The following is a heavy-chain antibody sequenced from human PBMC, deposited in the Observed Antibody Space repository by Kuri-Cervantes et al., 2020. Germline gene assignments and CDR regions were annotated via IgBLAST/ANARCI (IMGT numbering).Heavy chain of an antibody. CDR3: ARAGGIVVVMFAFDI. J-gene: IGHJ3*02. V-gene: IGHV3-53*01. Sequence: GESLKISCAASGFTVSSNYMSWVRQAPGKGLEWVSVIYSGGSTCYADSVKGRFTISRDNSKNTLYLQMNSLRAEDTAVYYCARAGGIVVVMFAFDIWGQGTMVTVSS. CDR1: GFTVSSNY. D-gene: IGHD3-22*01. CDR2: IYSGGST.